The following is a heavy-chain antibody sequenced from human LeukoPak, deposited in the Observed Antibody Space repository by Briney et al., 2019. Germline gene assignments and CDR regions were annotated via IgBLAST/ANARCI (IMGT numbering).Heavy chain of an antibody. D-gene: IGHD4/OR15-4a*01. CDR2: ISNDGNQK. CDR3: AKDLSMGAFDF. CDR1: GFTFSTYG. V-gene: IGHV3-30*18. Sequence: PGRSLRLSCEGTGFTFSTYGIHWVRQAPGKGLEWVALISNDGNQKFYADSVKGRFTISRDNSKNTLSLQMNSLRAEDTAMYYCAKDLSMGAFDFWGQGTLVTVS. J-gene: IGHJ4*02.